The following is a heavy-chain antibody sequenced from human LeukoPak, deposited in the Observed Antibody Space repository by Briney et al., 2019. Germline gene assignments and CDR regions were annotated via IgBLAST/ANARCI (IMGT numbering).Heavy chain of an antibody. V-gene: IGHV1-69*06. CDR3: AREVHSGSYFGFDY. J-gene: IGHJ4*02. D-gene: IGHD1-26*01. Sequence: SVKVSCKASGCTFSSYAISWVRQAPGPGLEWMGGIIPIFGTANYAQKVQARVTITADKSKTTDYMELSSQRSEDTALYDCAREVHSGSYFGFDYWGQGTLVTVSS. CDR1: GCTFSSYA. CDR2: IIPIFGTA.